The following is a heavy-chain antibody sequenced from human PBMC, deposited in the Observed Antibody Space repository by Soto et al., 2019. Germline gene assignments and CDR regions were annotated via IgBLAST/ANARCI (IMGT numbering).Heavy chain of an antibody. CDR2: IHAGNGYT. J-gene: IGHJ3*02. Sequence: QVQLVQSGAQVKKPGASVKVSCKASGYTFDNYALHWVRQAPGRRLEWMGWIHAGNGYTKYSQSSQGRVNITRDTSASTVHMDLSGLRSEDTAVYYGARVQYSGYDFKLAFDIGGQGTMVTVSS. D-gene: IGHD5-12*01. V-gene: IGHV1-3*01. CDR3: ARVQYSGYDFKLAFDI. CDR1: GYTFDNYA.